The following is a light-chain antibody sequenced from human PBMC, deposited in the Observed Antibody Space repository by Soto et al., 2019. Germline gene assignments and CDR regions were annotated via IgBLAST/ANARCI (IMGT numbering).Light chain of an antibody. V-gene: IGKV1-12*01. Sequence: DIQMTQSPSSVSASVGDTVAITCRASQGVSCRLAWYQQKPGTAPKVLISVASSLQSGVPSRFSGSGSGTDFTLTISSLQPEDFATYYCQQTNSFPLTFGGGTKVEIK. CDR2: VAS. CDR3: QQTNSFPLT. CDR1: QGVSCR. J-gene: IGKJ4*02.